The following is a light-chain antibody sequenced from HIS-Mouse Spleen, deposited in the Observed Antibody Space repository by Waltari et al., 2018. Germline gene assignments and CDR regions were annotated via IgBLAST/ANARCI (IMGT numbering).Light chain of an antibody. J-gene: IGKJ2*01. Sequence: EIVMTQSPATLSVSPGERATLPCRASQGVSSNLAWYQQKPGQAPRLLIYGASTRATGIPARFSGSGSGTEFTLTISSLQSEDFAVYYCQQYNNWPPYTFGQGTKLEIK. CDR1: QGVSSN. CDR2: GAS. CDR3: QQYNNWPPYT. V-gene: IGKV3-15*01.